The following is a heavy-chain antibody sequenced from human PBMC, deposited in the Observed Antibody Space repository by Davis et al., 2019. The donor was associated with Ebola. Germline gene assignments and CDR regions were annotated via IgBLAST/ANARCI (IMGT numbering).Heavy chain of an antibody. CDR3: ARVVDPGIAAAGDYYYYGMDV. V-gene: IGHV3-7*01. J-gene: IGHJ6*02. Sequence: GESLKISCAASGFTFSSYWMSWVRQAPGKGLEWVANIKQDGSEKYYVDSVKGRFTISRDNAKNSLYLQMNSLRAEDTAVYYCARVVDPGIAAAGDYYYYGMDVWGQGTTVTVSS. D-gene: IGHD6-13*01. CDR2: IKQDGSEK. CDR1: GFTFSSYW.